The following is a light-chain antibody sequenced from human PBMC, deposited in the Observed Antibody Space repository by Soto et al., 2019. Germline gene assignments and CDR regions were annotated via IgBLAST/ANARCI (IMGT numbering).Light chain of an antibody. CDR3: QQSFRTPRT. J-gene: IGKJ1*01. CDR2: GAS. V-gene: IGKV1-39*01. Sequence: DIQMTQSPSSLSASVGDRVTITCRASQSVRSHLNWFQQKPGKAPDLLIYGASTLQFGVPSRFSDSGSGTDFILTISNLQPEDFANYYCQQSFRTPRTFGQGTKVEIK. CDR1: QSVRSH.